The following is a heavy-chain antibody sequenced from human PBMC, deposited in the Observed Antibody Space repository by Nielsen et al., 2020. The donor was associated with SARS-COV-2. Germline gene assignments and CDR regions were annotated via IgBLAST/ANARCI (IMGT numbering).Heavy chain of an antibody. CDR2: IWFDGTNE. V-gene: IGHV3-33*06. Sequence: GESLKISCAASGFIFSRYGMHWVRQAPGKGLEWVANIWFDGTNEYIADSVKGRFTVSRDNPKNTLYLQMNSLRAEDTAVYYCAKDSWAATYIHYWGQGTPVTVSS. CDR3: AKDSWAATYIHY. CDR1: GFIFSRYG. D-gene: IGHD1-26*01. J-gene: IGHJ4*02.